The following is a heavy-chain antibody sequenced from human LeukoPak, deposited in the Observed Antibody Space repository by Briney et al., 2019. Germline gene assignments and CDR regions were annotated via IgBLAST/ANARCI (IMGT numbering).Heavy chain of an antibody. CDR2: ITPIFGTA. J-gene: IGHJ5*02. Sequence: GASVKVSCKASGGTFGSYAISWVRQAPGQGLEWMGGITPIFGTANYAQKFQGRVTITADESTSTAYMELSSLRSEDTAVYYCARADAAIPNWFDPWGQGTLVTASS. CDR1: GGTFGSYA. CDR3: ARADAAIPNWFDP. V-gene: IGHV1-69*13. D-gene: IGHD2-2*02.